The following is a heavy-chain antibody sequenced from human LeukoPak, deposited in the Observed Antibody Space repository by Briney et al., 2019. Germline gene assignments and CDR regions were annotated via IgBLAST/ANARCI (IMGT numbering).Heavy chain of an antibody. CDR3: ARRKRNYAPDY. Sequence: ASVKVSCKASEYTFTSYDIHWVRQATGQDLEWMGWMNPNSGNTGYAQKFQGRVTMTRDISMSTAYMELSSLRSDDTAVYYCARRKRNYAPDYWGQGTLVTVSS. V-gene: IGHV1-8*01. D-gene: IGHD3-16*01. J-gene: IGHJ4*02. CDR1: EYTFTSYD. CDR2: MNPNSGNT.